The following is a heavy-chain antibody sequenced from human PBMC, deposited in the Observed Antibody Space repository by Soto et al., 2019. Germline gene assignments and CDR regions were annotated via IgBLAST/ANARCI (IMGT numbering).Heavy chain of an antibody. D-gene: IGHD3-10*01. V-gene: IGHV5-51*01. CDR3: ARHEGYYGSPAAGLFDY. CDR2: IYPGDSDT. Sequence: PGESLKISCKGSGYSFTSYWIGWVRQMPGKGLEWMGIIYPGDSDTRYSPSFQGQVAISAEKSISTAYLQWSSLKASDTAMYYCARHEGYYGSPAAGLFDYWGQGTLVTVSS. J-gene: IGHJ4*02. CDR1: GYSFTSYW.